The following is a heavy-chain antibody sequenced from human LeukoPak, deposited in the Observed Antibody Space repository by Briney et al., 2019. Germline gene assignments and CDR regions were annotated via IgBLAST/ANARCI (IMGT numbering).Heavy chain of an antibody. CDR1: GYTFTSYG. J-gene: IGHJ4*02. D-gene: IGHD2-2*01. V-gene: IGHV1-18*01. CDR2: ISAYNGNT. Sequence: GASVKVSCKASGYTFTSYGISWVRQAPGQGLEWMGWISAYNGNTNYAQRLQGRVTMTTDTSTSTAYMELRSLRSDDTAVYYCARDFYRLGYCSSTSCYNFDYGGQGTLVTVSS. CDR3: ARDFYRLGYCSSTSCYNFDY.